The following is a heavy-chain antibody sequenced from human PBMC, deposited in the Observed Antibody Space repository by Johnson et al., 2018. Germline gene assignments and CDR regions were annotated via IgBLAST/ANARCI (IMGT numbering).Heavy chain of an antibody. D-gene: IGHD2-21*02. CDR2: IDPRGGST. CDR1: GFTFSTYA. Sequence: EVQLVESGGGFVQPGGSLRLSCAASGFTFSTYAMSWVRQTPTKGLEWVSAIDPRGGSTSSADSVKGRYTISRDNSKGTVFLQMNSLRPDDTAVYYCARSYCGSDCHFDDAFDVWGPGTMVTVSS. V-gene: IGHV3-23*04. J-gene: IGHJ3*01. CDR3: ARSYCGSDCHFDDAFDV.